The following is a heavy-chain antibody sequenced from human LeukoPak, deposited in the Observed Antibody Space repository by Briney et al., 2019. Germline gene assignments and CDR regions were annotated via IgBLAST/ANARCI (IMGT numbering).Heavy chain of an antibody. CDR1: GFTFDDYA. D-gene: IGHD5-18*01. Sequence: GGSLRLSCAASGFTFDDYAMHWVRQAPGKGLEWVSGMSWNSGSIGYADSVKGRFTISRDNAKNSLYLQMNSLRAEDTALYYCAKDVEVDPAMVPYYFDYWGQGTLVTVSS. CDR3: AKDVEVDPAMVPYYFDY. V-gene: IGHV3-9*01. CDR2: MSWNSGSI. J-gene: IGHJ4*02.